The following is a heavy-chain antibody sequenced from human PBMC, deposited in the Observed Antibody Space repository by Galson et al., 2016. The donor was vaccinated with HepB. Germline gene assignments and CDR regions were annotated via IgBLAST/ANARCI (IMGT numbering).Heavy chain of an antibody. CDR1: GFTFGDFA. J-gene: IGHJ4*02. V-gene: IGHV3-49*03. CDR2: IRSKAFGGTK. Sequence: SLRLSCAASGFTFGDFALTWFRQAPGRGLAWLGFIRSKAFGGTKDYAASVKGRFTISRDDSKSIAYLQMNSLKTEDTAVYYCARDLRGDYWGQGTRVTVSS. CDR3: ARDLRGDY.